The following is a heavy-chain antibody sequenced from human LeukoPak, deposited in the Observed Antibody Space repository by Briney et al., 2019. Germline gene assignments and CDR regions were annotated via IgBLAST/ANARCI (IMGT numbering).Heavy chain of an antibody. CDR3: ATAGKYRFDN. J-gene: IGHJ5*02. D-gene: IGHD6-19*01. V-gene: IGHV3-74*01. Sequence: GGSLRLSCAASGFIFSNYWMHWVRQAPGEELVWVSRMNTGGSTINYADYVEGRFTISRDNAKNTLYLQMNSLTTEDTAVYYCATAGKYRFDNWGQGILVTVSS. CDR1: GFIFSNYW. CDR2: MNTGGSTI.